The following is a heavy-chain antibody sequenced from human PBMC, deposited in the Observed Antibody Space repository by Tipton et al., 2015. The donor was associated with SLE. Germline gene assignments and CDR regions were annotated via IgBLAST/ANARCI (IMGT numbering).Heavy chain of an antibody. Sequence: QVQLVQSGAEVKKPGSSVKVSCKASGGTFSSYAISWVRQAPGQGLEWMGGIIPIFGTANYAQKFQGRVTITADESTSTAYMELSSLRSEDTAVYYCARGGYCSSTSCYPGAFDLWGQGTMFTASS. D-gene: IGHD2-2*01. J-gene: IGHJ3*01. CDR1: GGTFSSYA. CDR3: ARGGYCSSTSCYPGAFDL. CDR2: IIPIFGTA. V-gene: IGHV1-69*01.